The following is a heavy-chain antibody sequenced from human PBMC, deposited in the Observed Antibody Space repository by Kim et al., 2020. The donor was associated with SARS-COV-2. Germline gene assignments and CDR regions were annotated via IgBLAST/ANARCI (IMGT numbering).Heavy chain of an antibody. J-gene: IGHJ4*02. Sequence: GGSLRLSCAASGFTFSSYWMSWVRQAPGKGLEWVANIKEDGSEMYYVDSVRGRFTISRDNAKNSLYLQMNSLRAEDTAVYYCVRAGYCSGGSCYAGMGWNWGQGTLVTVSS. CDR1: GFTFSSYW. CDR2: IKEDGSEM. CDR3: VRAGYCSGGSCYAGMGWN. V-gene: IGHV3-7*03. D-gene: IGHD2-15*01.